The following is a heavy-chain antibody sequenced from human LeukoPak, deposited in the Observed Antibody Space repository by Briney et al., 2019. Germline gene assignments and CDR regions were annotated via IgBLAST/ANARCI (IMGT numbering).Heavy chain of an antibody. CDR2: IDGDGSVT. D-gene: IGHD2-21*01. CDR3: VRDQGNYSFGH. V-gene: IGHV3-74*01. J-gene: IGHJ4*02. Sequence: GGSLRLSCAASGFTFSSYWMHWVRQAPGKGLVWVSRIDGDGSVTSYAGYVKGRLTISRDNAKNTLYLHMNNPRAEDTAVYYCVRDQGNYSFGHWGQGTLVTVSS. CDR1: GFTFSSYW.